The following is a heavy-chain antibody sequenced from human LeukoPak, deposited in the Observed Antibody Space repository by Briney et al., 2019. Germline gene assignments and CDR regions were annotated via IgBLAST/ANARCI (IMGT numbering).Heavy chain of an antibody. D-gene: IGHD3-22*01. J-gene: IGHJ4*02. CDR2: ISGSGVRT. V-gene: IGHV3-23*01. CDR3: AKDPNDYYYDSSGYYYWDY. CDR1: GFTFSNYA. Sequence: GGSLRLSCAASGFTFSNYAMSWVRQAPGKGLEWVSAISGSGVRTYYADSVKGRFTISRDNSKNTLYLQMNSLRAEDTAVYYCAKDPNDYYYDSSGYYYWDYWGQGTLVTVSS.